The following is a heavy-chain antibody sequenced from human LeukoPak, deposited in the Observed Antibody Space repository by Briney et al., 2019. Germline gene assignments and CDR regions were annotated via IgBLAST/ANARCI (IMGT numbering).Heavy chain of an antibody. J-gene: IGHJ6*04. D-gene: IGHD2/OR15-2a*01. CDR1: EYTFVNHF. CDR3: ARDRASFENRVSYYYGLDV. Sequence: GASVKVSCKASEYTFVNHFIHWVRQAPGQGLEWMGTINPRDRSTSYAEKSKGRVTMTSDTSTSTVYMDLSNLRSEDTAVYYCARDRASFENRVSYYYGLDVWGKGTTVTVSS. V-gene: IGHV1-46*01. CDR2: INPRDRST.